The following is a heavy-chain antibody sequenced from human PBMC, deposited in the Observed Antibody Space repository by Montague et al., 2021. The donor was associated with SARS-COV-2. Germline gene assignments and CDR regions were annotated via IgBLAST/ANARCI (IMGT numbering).Heavy chain of an antibody. CDR1: GFTFSNYG. J-gene: IGHJ4*02. D-gene: IGHD3-10*01. Sequence: SLRLSCAASGFTFSNYGIHWVRQAPGKGLEWVAMISYDGNNKYYSDSVKGRFTISRDNSKNTLYLQMNSLRAEDTAVYYCAKELWLYGWGRAGSGYFDSWGQGTLVTVSS. V-gene: IGHV3-30*18. CDR3: AKELWLYGWGRAGSGYFDS. CDR2: ISYDGNNK.